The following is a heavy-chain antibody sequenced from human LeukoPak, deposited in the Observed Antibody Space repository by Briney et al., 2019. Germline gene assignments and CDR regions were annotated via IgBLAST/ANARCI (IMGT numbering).Heavy chain of an antibody. CDR1: GFTFSSYA. D-gene: IGHD4-17*01. CDR2: VSGNGGRT. J-gene: IGHJ3*02. CDR3: AKDRDDYGDPETFNI. Sequence: GGSLRLSCAASGFTFSSYAMTWVRQAPGKGLEWVSAVSGNGGRTYYADSVKGRFTISRDNSKNTLYLQMNSLRAEDTAIYYCAKDRDDYGDPETFNIWGQGTMVTGSP. V-gene: IGHV3-23*01.